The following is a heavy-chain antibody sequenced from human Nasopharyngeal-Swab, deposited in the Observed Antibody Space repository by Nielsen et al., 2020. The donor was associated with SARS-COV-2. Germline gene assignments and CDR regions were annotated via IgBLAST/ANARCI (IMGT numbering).Heavy chain of an antibody. V-gene: IGHV4-34*01. J-gene: IGHJ4*02. Sequence: RQAPGEGLEWIGEINHSGSTNYNPSLKSRVTISVDTSKNQFSLKLSSVTAADTAVYYCARHTTIFGVVIRPFDYWGQGTLVTVSS. D-gene: IGHD3-3*01. CDR3: ARHTTIFGVVIRPFDY. CDR2: INHSGST.